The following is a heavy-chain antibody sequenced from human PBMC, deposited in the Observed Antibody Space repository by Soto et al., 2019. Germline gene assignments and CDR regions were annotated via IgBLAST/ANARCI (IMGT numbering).Heavy chain of an antibody. CDR2: ITSSSRFI. Sequence: EVQLVESGGGQVKPGGSLRLSCAASGFALSDYSMNWVRQAPGKGLEWVSSITSSSRFINYAESVKGRFTISRDNAMNSLYLQMNTLRVEDTAVYYCAGSADDGRDNWGQGTLVTVSS. J-gene: IGHJ4*02. CDR3: AGSADDGRDN. V-gene: IGHV3-21*01. CDR1: GFALSDYS. D-gene: IGHD6-25*01.